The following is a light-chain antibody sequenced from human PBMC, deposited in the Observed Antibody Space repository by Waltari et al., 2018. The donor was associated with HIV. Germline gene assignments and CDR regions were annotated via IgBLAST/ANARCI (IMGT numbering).Light chain of an antibody. CDR1: QSVNNN. V-gene: IGKV3-15*01. J-gene: IGKJ3*01. CDR3: QKYSNWLLT. CDR2: DAA. Sequence: EIMMTQSPATLSVSPGERVTLSCRASQSVNNNLAWYQQKPGQAPRLLIYDAASRATGNPGRVSGSGSGAEFTLTISSLQSEDFAVYFCQKYSNWLLTIGPGTKVDI.